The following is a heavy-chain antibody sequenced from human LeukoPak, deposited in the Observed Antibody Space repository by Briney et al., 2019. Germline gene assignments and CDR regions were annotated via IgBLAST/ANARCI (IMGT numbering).Heavy chain of an antibody. CDR1: VGSISSFY. J-gene: IGHJ4*02. D-gene: IGHD1-26*01. CDR3: ARSNSESYYRGYYFDY. V-gene: IGHV4-59*01. Sequence: SETLSLTCTVPVGSISSFYWSWIRQPPEKGLEWIGYISHSGTTNYNPSLKSRVTISVDTSMNQFSLKLSSVTAADTAVYYCARSNSESYYRGYYFDYWGQGTLVTVSS. CDR2: ISHSGTT.